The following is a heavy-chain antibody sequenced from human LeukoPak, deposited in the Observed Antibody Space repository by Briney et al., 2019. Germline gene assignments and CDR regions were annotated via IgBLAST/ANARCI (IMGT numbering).Heavy chain of an antibody. CDR2: ISSSSSYI. CDR3: ARGANYDFWSGYYISTYFDY. Sequence: GGSLRLSCAASGFTFSSYSMNWVRQAPGKGLEWVSSISSSSSYIYYADSVKGRFTISRDNAKNSLYLQMNSLRAEDTAVYYCARGANYDFWSGYYISTYFDYWGQGTLVTVSS. CDR1: GFTFSSYS. J-gene: IGHJ4*02. V-gene: IGHV3-21*01. D-gene: IGHD3-3*01.